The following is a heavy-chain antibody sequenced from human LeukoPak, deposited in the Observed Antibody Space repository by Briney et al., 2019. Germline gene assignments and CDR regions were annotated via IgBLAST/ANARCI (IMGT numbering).Heavy chain of an antibody. CDR3: ARDFAF. Sequence: SQTLSLTCIVSGGSISSGSYYWSWIRQPAGKGLEWIGRIYTSGSTNYNPSLKSRVTISVDTSKNQFSLKLSSVTAADTAVYYRARDFAFWGQGTLVTVSS. CDR2: IYTSGST. J-gene: IGHJ4*02. V-gene: IGHV4-61*02. CDR1: GGSISSGSYY.